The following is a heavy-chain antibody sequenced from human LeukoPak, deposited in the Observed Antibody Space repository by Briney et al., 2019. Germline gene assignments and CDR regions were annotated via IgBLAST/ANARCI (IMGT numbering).Heavy chain of an antibody. Sequence: GGSLRLSCAASGFTFSSYSMNWVRQAPGKGLEWVSYISSSSSTRYYADSVTGRFTISRDNPKNSLYLQMNSLRAEDTAVYYCAREGDYYGSGSYYSWGQGTLVTVSS. V-gene: IGHV3-48*01. CDR3: AREGDYYGSGSYYS. CDR2: ISSSSSTR. CDR1: GFTFSSYS. D-gene: IGHD3-10*01. J-gene: IGHJ4*02.